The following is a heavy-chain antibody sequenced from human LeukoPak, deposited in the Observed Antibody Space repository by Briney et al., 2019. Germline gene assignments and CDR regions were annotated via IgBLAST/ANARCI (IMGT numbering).Heavy chain of an antibody. CDR1: GFTFSNYA. V-gene: IGHV3-23*01. J-gene: IGHJ4*01. Sequence: PGGSLRLSCAASGFTFSNYAMSWVRQAPGKGLEWVSSISGSETGTYYAGSVKGRFAISRDNSKKMVYLQMDSLRVEDTAIYYCAKGKVNHLGAFDSWGQGTLVAVSS. CDR3: AKGKVNHLGAFDS. D-gene: IGHD1-26*01. CDR2: ISGSETGT.